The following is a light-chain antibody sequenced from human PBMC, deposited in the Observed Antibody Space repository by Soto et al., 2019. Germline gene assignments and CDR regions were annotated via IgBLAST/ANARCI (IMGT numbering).Light chain of an antibody. V-gene: IGKV3-15*01. Sequence: EIVMTQSPATLSVYPGERATLSCRASQSVSSNLAWYQQKPGQAPRLLIYGASTRATGIPARFSGSRSGTEFTLTISSLQSEDFAVYYCQHYNNWPRTFGQGTNVEIK. CDR2: GAS. CDR1: QSVSSN. CDR3: QHYNNWPRT. J-gene: IGKJ1*01.